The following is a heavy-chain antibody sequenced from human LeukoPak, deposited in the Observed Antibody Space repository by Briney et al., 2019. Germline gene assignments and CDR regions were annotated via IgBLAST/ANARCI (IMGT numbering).Heavy chain of an antibody. CDR3: ARLKLGAYFDL. J-gene: IGHJ2*01. Sequence: SETLSLTCAVSGGSISSGGYSWSWIRQPPGKGLEWIGYIYHSGSTYYNPSLKSRVTILLDTSKNQCSLKLTSVSAADTAVYYCARLKLGAYFDLWGRGTLVTVSS. CDR2: IYHSGST. D-gene: IGHD3-16*01. CDR1: GGSISSGGYS. V-gene: IGHV4-30-2*01.